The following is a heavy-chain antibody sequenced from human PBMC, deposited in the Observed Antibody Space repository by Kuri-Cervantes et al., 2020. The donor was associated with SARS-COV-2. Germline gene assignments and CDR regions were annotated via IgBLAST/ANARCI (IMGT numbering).Heavy chain of an antibody. J-gene: IGHJ4*01. CDR1: GYTFTSYA. CDR3: ARSLVPSAGSLTGRVAY. Sequence: ASVKVSCKASGYTFTSYAMHWVRQAPGQRLEWMGWINAGNGNTKYSQKFQGRVIITRDTSTSTAYMELRSLRSDDTAVYYCARSLVPSAGSLTGRVAYWGHGNLVHGAS. D-gene: IGHD3-10*01. V-gene: IGHV1-3*01. CDR2: INAGNGNT.